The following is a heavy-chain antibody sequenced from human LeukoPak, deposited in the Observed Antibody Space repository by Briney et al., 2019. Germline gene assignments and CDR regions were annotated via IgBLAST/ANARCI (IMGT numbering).Heavy chain of an antibody. CDR3: AGQQRNYYYYYMDV. CDR1: GGTFSSYA. V-gene: IGHV1-69*05. J-gene: IGHJ6*03. Sequence: SVKVSCKASGGTFSSYAISWVRQAPGQGLEWMGGIIPIFGTANYAQKFQGRVTITTDESTSTAYMELSSLRSEDTAVYYCAGQQRNYYYYYMDVWAKGPRSPSP. D-gene: IGHD6-13*01. CDR2: IIPIFGTA.